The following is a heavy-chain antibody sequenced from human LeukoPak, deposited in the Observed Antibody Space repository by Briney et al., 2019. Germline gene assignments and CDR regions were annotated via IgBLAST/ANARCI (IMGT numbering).Heavy chain of an antibody. CDR3: ARDPPGSGSYLDY. J-gene: IGHJ4*02. Sequence: SETLSFTRTVSPDSITTYYWTWVRQPPGKGLEYIGYVYYTGSTNYNPSLKSRVTTSLDTSKNQFSLKLTSVTAADTAVYYCARDPPGSGSYLDYWGQGTLVTVSS. CDR1: PDSITTYY. CDR2: VYYTGST. V-gene: IGHV4-59*01. D-gene: IGHD3-10*01.